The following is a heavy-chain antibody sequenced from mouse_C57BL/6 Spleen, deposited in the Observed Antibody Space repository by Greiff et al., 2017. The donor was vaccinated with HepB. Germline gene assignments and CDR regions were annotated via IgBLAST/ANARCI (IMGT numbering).Heavy chain of an antibody. J-gene: IGHJ4*01. CDR1: GFTFSSYA. CDR2: ISDGGSYT. CDR3: ARDGYYLTYYAMDY. Sequence: EVKVVESGGGLVKPGGSLKLSCAASGFTFSSYAMSWVRQTPEKRLEWVATISDGGSYTYYPDNVKGRFTISRDNAKNNLYLQMSHLKSEDTAMYYCARDGYYLTYYAMDYWGQGTSVTVSS. D-gene: IGHD2-3*01. V-gene: IGHV5-4*01.